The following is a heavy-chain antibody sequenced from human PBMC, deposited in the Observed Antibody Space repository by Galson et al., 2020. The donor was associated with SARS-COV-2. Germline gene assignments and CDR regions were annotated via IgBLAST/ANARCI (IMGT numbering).Heavy chain of an antibody. CDR2: IYPGDSDT. CDR3: ARQWSGDSPPGVGY. CDR1: GYSFTTYW. Sequence: GESLKISCKGSGYSFTTYWIAWVRQMPGKGLEWLGIIYPGDSDTRYSPSFQGQVTISADKSSSTAYLQWSSLKAADTAMYYCARQWSGDSPPGVGYWGQGTVVTVSS. J-gene: IGHJ4*02. D-gene: IGHD4-17*01. V-gene: IGHV5-51*01.